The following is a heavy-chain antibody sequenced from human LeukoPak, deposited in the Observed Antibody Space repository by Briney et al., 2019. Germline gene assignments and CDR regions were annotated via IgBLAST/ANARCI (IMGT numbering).Heavy chain of an antibody. J-gene: IGHJ3*02. CDR3: ARGYYDFWSAYSADAFDI. Sequence: ASVKVSCKASGYTFTDYYIHWVRQVPGQGLEWMGWINPNSGGTNYAQKFQGRVTMTRDTSISTAYMELSRLSSDYTAVYYCARGYYDFWSAYSADAFDIWGQGTAVTVSS. D-gene: IGHD3-3*01. CDR1: GYTFTDYY. CDR2: INPNSGGT. V-gene: IGHV1-2*02.